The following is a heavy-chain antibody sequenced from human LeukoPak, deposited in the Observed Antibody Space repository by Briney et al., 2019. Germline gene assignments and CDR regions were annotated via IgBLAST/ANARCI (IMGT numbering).Heavy chain of an antibody. CDR3: ARDRGGLAPDY. J-gene: IGHJ4*02. Sequence: PSEILSLTCAVYGGSFSGYYWSWIRQPPGKGLEWIGEINHSGSTNYNPSLKSRVTISVDTSKNQFSLKLSSVTAADTAVYYCARDRGGLAPDYWGQGTLVTVSS. D-gene: IGHD6-19*01. CDR2: INHSGST. V-gene: IGHV4-34*01. CDR1: GGSFSGYY.